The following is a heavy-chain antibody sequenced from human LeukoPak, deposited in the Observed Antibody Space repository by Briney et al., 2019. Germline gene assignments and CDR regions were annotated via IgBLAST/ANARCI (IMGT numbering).Heavy chain of an antibody. Sequence: SQTLPLTCTVSGGSISSGSYYWSWIRQPAGKGLEWIGGIYTSGSTNYNPSLKSRVTISVDTSKNQFSLKLSSVTAADTAVYYCARDKSSGWYGEGVDYWGQGTLVTVSS. J-gene: IGHJ4*02. CDR3: ARDKSSGWYGEGVDY. CDR2: IYTSGST. D-gene: IGHD6-19*01. V-gene: IGHV4-61*02. CDR1: GGSISSGSYY.